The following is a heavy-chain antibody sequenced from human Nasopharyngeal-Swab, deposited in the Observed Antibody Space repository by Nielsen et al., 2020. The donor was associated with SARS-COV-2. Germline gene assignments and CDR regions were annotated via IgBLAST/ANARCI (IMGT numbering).Heavy chain of an antibody. CDR3: ARVGDFEYSSSFFDY. Sequence: GESLKISCAASGFTFSTYEMNWVRQAPGKGLEWVSYISSPGITVSYADSVKGRFTISRDNAKNTLYLQMNSLRAEDTAVYYCARVGDFEYSSSFFDYWGQGTLVTVSS. V-gene: IGHV3-48*03. CDR1: GFTFSTYE. J-gene: IGHJ4*02. D-gene: IGHD6-6*01. CDR2: ISSPGITV.